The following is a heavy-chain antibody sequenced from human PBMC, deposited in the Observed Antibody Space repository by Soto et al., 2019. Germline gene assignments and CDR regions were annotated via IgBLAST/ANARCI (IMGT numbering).Heavy chain of an antibody. V-gene: IGHV1-69*01. D-gene: IGHD4-17*01. Sequence: QVQLVQSGAEVKKPGSSVKVSCKASGGTFSSYVISWARQAPGQGLEWMGGIIPMFGTANYAQKFQGRLTITADESTNTAYMELSTLRSEDTAVYYCATSSRRQCRGDTCYENWFDPWGQGTLVTVSS. CDR2: IIPMFGTA. CDR1: GGTFSSYV. CDR3: ATSSRRQCRGDTCYENWFDP. J-gene: IGHJ5*02.